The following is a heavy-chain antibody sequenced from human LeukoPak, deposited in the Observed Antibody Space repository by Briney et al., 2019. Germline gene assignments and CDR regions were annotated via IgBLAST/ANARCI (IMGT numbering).Heavy chain of an antibody. Sequence: GGSLRLSCAASGFTFSDYYMSWIRQAPGKGLEWVSYISSSGSTIYYADSVKGRFTISRDNAKNSLYLQMNSLRAEDTAVYYCAGVRGIVVVPAAMLYYYYYMDVWGKGTTVTISS. J-gene: IGHJ6*03. CDR2: ISSSGSTI. CDR1: GFTFSDYY. D-gene: IGHD2-2*01. V-gene: IGHV3-11*01. CDR3: AGVRGIVVVPAAMLYYYYYMDV.